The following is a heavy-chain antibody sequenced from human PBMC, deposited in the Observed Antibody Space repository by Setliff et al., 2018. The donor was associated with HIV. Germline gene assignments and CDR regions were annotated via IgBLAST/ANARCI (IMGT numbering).Heavy chain of an antibody. CDR2: IYYSGST. CDR1: GGSINSTSYY. J-gene: IGHJ4*02. V-gene: IGHV4-61*05. Sequence: PSETLSLTCTVSGGSINSTSYYWGWIRQPPGNGLEWIGYIYYSGSTNYNPSLKSRVTISVDTSKNQFSLKLSSVTAADTAVYYCARGRLGTIDYWGQGTLVTAPQ. D-gene: IGHD7-27*01. CDR3: ARGRLGTIDY.